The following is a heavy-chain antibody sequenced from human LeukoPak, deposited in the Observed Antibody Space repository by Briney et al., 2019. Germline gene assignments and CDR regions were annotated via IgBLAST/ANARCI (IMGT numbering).Heavy chain of an antibody. D-gene: IGHD2-15*01. V-gene: IGHV1-2*02. J-gene: IGHJ4*02. CDR1: GYTFTGYY. CDR2: INPNSGGT. Sequence: GASVKVSCKASGYTFTGYYMHWVRQAPGQGLEWMGWINPNSGGTNYAQKFRGRVTMTRDTSISTAYMELSRLRSDDTAVYYCAREVVAAVLNFDYWGQGTLVTVSS. CDR3: AREVVAAVLNFDY.